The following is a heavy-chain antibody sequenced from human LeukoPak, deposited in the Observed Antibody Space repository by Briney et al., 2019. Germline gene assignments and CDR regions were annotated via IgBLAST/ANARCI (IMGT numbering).Heavy chain of an antibody. CDR1: GFTFSSYS. CDR2: ISSSSSYI. Sequence: PGGSLRLSCAASGFTFSSYSMNWVRQAPGKGLEWVSSISSSSSYIYYADSVKGRFTISRDNSKNTLYLQMNSLRAEDTAVYYCAKVGGSVGTYYFDYWGQGTLVTVSS. J-gene: IGHJ4*02. V-gene: IGHV3-21*04. CDR3: AKVGGSVGTYYFDY. D-gene: IGHD1-1*01.